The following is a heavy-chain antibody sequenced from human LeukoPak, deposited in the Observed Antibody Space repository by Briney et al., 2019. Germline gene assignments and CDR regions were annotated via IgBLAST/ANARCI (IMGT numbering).Heavy chain of an antibody. Sequence: SETLSLTCTVSGGSISSSYSYWGWIRQPPGKGVEWIVEINHSGSTNYNPSLKSRVTISVDTSKNQFSLKLSSVTAADTAVYYCARHALLDYWGQGTLVTVSS. CDR2: INHSGST. CDR3: ARHALLDY. CDR1: GGSISSSYSY. V-gene: IGHV4-39*01. J-gene: IGHJ4*02.